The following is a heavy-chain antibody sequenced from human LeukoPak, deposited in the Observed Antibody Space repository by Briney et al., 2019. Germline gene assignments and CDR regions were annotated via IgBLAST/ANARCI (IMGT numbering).Heavy chain of an antibody. Sequence: GGSLRLSCAASGFTFSSYGMHWVRQAPGKGLEWVAVISYDGSNKYYADSVKGRFTISRDNSKNTLYLQMNSLKAEDTAVYYCAKGVNGYDYFDYWGQGTLVTVSS. D-gene: IGHD5-12*01. V-gene: IGHV3-30*18. CDR3: AKGVNGYDYFDY. CDR2: ISYDGSNK. J-gene: IGHJ4*02. CDR1: GFTFSSYG.